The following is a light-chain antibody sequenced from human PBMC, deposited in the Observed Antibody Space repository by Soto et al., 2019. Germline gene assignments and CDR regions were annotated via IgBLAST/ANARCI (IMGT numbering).Light chain of an antibody. CDR3: QQYGSSGT. CDR1: QSVSNNY. Sequence: MTQSPATLSVSKGEGATLSCRASQSVSNNYLAWYQQKPGQAPRLLIYGASNRATGIPDRFSGSGSGTDFTLTISRLEPEDFAVYYCQQYGSSGTFGQGTKVDI. J-gene: IGKJ1*01. CDR2: GAS. V-gene: IGKV3-20*01.